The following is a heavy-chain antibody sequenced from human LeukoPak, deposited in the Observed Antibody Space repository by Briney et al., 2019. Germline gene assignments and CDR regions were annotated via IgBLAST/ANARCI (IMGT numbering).Heavy chain of an antibody. CDR1: GFTFDTYS. Sequence: SGGSLRLSCAASGFTFDTYSMNWVRQAPGKRLEWVSYISGDTSTKYYADSVKGRFIISRDVAKSSLYLQMNSLRAEDTAIYYCARTSTYGDYDYWGQGTLVTVSS. V-gene: IGHV3-48*01. CDR3: ARTSTYGDYDY. J-gene: IGHJ4*02. CDR2: ISGDTSTK. D-gene: IGHD4-17*01.